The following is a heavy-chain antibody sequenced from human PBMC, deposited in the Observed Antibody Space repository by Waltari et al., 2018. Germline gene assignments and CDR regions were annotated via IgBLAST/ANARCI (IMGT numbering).Heavy chain of an antibody. J-gene: IGHJ4*02. CDR2: ISSSSSYI. CDR3: ARDALAVAQEDY. V-gene: IGHV3-21*01. Sequence: EVQLVESGGGLVKPGGSLRLSCAASGFTFSRYSMNWVRQAPGKGLEWVSSISSSSSYIYYADSVKGRFTISRDNAKNSLYLQMNSLRAEDTAVYYCARDALAVAQEDYWGQGTLVTVSS. CDR1: GFTFSRYS. D-gene: IGHD6-19*01.